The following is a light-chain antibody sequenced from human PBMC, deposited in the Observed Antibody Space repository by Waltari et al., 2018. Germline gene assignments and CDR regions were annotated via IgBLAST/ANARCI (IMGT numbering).Light chain of an antibody. CDR3: AVWDDSLKSWV. CDR1: SSNIGTHS. J-gene: IGLJ3*02. Sequence: QTVLTQSPSASGTPGQRVTFSCSGSSSNIGTHSVKGFQQVPGSTPNLLIYSDYKRPSGVPDRFSASKSGTSASLAISGLQSEDEADYYCAVWDDSLKSWVFGGGTKLTVL. V-gene: IGLV1-44*01. CDR2: SDY.